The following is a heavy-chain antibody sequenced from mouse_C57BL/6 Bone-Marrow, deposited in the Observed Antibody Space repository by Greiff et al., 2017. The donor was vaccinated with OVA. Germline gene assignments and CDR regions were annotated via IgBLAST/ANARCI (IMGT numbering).Heavy chain of an antibody. Sequence: EVMLVESGGGLVQPKGSLKLSCAASGFSFNTYAMNWVRQAPGKGLEWVARIRSKSNNYATYYADSVKDRFTISRDDSESMLYLQMNNLKTEDTAMYYCVRDMESQFGYWGQGTTLTVSS. CDR2: IRSKSNNYAT. V-gene: IGHV10-1*01. CDR3: VRDMESQFGY. J-gene: IGHJ2*01. CDR1: GFSFNTYA.